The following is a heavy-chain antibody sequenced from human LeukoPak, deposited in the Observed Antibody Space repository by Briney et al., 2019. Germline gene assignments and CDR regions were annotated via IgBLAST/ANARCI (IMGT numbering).Heavy chain of an antibody. Sequence: ASVKVSCKASGYTVTGYYMHWVRQAPGQGLEWMGRINPNSGGTNYAQKFQGRVTMTRDTSISTAYMELSRLRSDDTAVYYCAGATLLNWFDPWGQGTLVTVPS. V-gene: IGHV1-2*06. CDR1: GYTVTGYY. CDR3: AGATLLNWFDP. J-gene: IGHJ5*02. D-gene: IGHD2-21*01. CDR2: INPNSGGT.